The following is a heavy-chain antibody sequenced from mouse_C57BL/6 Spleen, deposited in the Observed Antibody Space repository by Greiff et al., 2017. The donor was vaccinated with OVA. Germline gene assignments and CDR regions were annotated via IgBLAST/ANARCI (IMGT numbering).Heavy chain of an antibody. J-gene: IGHJ2*01. V-gene: IGHV1-5*01. Sequence: EVKLVESGTVLARPGASVKMSCKTSGYTFTSYWMHWVKQRPGQGLEWIGAIYPGNSDTSYNQKFKGKAKLTAVTSASTAYMELSSLTNEDSAVYYCTREDYGSSYWFDYWGQGTTLTVSS. CDR3: TREDYGSSYWFDY. CDR2: IYPGNSDT. CDR1: GYTFTSYW. D-gene: IGHD1-1*01.